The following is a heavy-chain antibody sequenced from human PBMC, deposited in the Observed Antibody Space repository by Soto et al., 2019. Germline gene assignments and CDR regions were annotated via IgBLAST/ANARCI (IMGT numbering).Heavy chain of an antibody. CDR2: IRSKAYGGTT. D-gene: IGHD2-21*02. J-gene: IGHJ4*02. Sequence: GGSLRLSCTASGFTFGDYAMGWVRQAPGKGLEWVGFIRSKAYGGTTEYAASVKGRFTISRDDSKSIAYLQMNSLKTEDTAVYYCTRVVGYCGGDCYPNFDYWGQGTLVTVSS. CDR1: GFTFGDYA. V-gene: IGHV3-49*04. CDR3: TRVVGYCGGDCYPNFDY.